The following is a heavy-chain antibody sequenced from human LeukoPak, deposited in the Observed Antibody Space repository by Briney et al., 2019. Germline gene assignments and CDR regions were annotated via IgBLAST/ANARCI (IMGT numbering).Heavy chain of an antibody. CDR1: GFTFSSYW. Sequence: AGGSLRLSCAASGFTFSSYWMCWVRQAPGKGLEWVANINQDGSEKNYVDSVKGRLTISRDNAKNSLYLQMNSLRVEDTAVYYCARNAYDLWGQGTMVTVSS. CDR3: ARNAYDL. V-gene: IGHV3-7*01. CDR2: INQDGSEK. J-gene: IGHJ3*01.